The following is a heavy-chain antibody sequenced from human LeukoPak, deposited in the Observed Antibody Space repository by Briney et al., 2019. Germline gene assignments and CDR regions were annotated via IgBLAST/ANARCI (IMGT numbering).Heavy chain of an antibody. Sequence: GGSLRLSCAASGFTFSSYSMNWVRQAPGKGLEWVASISSSSSYIYYADSVKGRFTISRDNAKNSLYLQMNSLRAEDTAVYYCARGRYDFWSGYYTFDYWGQGTLVTVSS. CDR1: GFTFSSYS. D-gene: IGHD3-3*01. V-gene: IGHV3-21*01. CDR3: ARGRYDFWSGYYTFDY. J-gene: IGHJ4*02. CDR2: ISSSSSYI.